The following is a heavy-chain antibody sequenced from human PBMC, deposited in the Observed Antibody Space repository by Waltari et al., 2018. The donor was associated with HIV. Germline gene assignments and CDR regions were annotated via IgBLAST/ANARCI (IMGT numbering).Heavy chain of an antibody. J-gene: IGHJ5*02. V-gene: IGHV4-39*01. CDR1: GGSISSSSYY. Sequence: QLQLQESGPGLVKPSETLSLTCTVSGGSISSSSYYWGWIRQPPGKGLEWIGSIYYSGSTYYNPSLKSRVTISVDTSKNQFSLKLSSVTAADTAVYYCARCIGDYYDSSVLDPWGQGTLVTVSS. CDR3: ARCIGDYYDSSVLDP. D-gene: IGHD3-22*01. CDR2: IYYSGST.